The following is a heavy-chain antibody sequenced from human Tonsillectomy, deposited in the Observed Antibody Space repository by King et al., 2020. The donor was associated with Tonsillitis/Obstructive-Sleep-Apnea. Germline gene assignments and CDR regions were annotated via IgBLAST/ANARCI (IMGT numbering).Heavy chain of an antibody. D-gene: IGHD2-15*01. V-gene: IGHV5-51*01. CDR3: ARLKLGYCAGGGCYKFDY. Sequence: VQLVESGAEVKKPGASLKISCKGSGYSVINYWIGWVRQMPGKGLEWMGIIYPGDSDTKYSPSFQGQVTISADEAISTAYLQWSSLKASDTAMYYCARLKLGYCAGGGCYKFDYWGQGTLVTVSS. CDR1: GYSVINYW. CDR2: IYPGDSDT. J-gene: IGHJ4*02.